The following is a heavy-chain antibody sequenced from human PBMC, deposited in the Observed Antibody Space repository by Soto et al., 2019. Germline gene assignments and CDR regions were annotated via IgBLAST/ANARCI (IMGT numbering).Heavy chain of an antibody. CDR1: GGSISGYY. CDR2: IYYSGST. D-gene: IGHD5-18*01. CDR3: ACIFSGGYGYGFYYYGMDV. Sequence: PSETLSLTCTVSGGSISGYYWGWIRQPPGKGLEWIGSIYYSGSTYYNPSLKSRVTISVDTSKNQFSLKLSSVTAADTAVYYCACIFSGGYGYGFYYYGMDVWGQGTTVTVSS. V-gene: IGHV4-39*01. J-gene: IGHJ6*02.